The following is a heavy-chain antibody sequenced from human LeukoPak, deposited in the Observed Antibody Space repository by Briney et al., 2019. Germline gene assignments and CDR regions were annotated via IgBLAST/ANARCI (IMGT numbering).Heavy chain of an antibody. CDR3: ARDDSSGYYFGAFDI. J-gene: IGHJ3*02. CDR1: GGTFSSYA. Sequence: SVKVSCKASGGTFSSYAISWVRQAPGQGLEWMVGIIPIFGTANYAQKFQGRVTITADESTSTAYMELSSLRSEDTAVYYCARDDSSGYYFGAFDIWGLGTMVTVSS. V-gene: IGHV1-69*13. D-gene: IGHD3-22*01. CDR2: IIPIFGTA.